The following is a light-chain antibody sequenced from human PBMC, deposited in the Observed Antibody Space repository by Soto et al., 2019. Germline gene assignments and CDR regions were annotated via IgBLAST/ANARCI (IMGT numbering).Light chain of an antibody. V-gene: IGKV3-11*01. CDR3: QVRTDWPPFKYT. CDR1: QSVDSF. J-gene: IGKJ2*01. CDR2: DTS. Sequence: EIVLTQSPGSLSLSPGERATLSCRASQSVDSFLAWYQQKPGRTPRLLIYDTSNRATGIPARFSGSGSGTDFTLTISRLEPEDFAVYYCQVRTDWPPFKYTFGQGTKLEVK.